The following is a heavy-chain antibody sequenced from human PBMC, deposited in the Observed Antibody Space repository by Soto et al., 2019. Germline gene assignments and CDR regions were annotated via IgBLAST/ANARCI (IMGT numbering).Heavy chain of an antibody. CDR2: IYYSGST. CDR1: GGSISSGGYS. CDR3: AREEATRIERRFDS. V-gene: IGHV4-31*03. D-gene: IGHD6-6*01. J-gene: IGHJ5*01. Sequence: SEALSLTCTVSGGSISSGGYSWTWIRQHPGKGLEWIGYIYYSGSTYFNPSLKSRLNISIDTSRNQFSLKLSSVTAADTAIYYCAREEATRIERRFDSWGQGTLVTVSS.